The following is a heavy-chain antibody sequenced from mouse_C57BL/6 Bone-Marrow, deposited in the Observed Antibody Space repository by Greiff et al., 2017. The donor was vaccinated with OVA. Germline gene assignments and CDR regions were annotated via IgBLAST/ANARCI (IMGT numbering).Heavy chain of an antibody. CDR3: ARKDSSGYRDYFDY. CDR2: IYPGSGST. CDR1: GYTFTSYW. Sequence: QVQLQQPGAELVKPGASVKMSCKASGYTFTSYWITWVKQRPGQGLEWIGDIYPGSGSTNYNAQLKSKATLTVDTSSSTAYMQLSSLTSEDSSVTDCARKDSSGYRDYFDYWGQGTTLTVSS. J-gene: IGHJ2*01. D-gene: IGHD3-2*02. V-gene: IGHV1-55*01.